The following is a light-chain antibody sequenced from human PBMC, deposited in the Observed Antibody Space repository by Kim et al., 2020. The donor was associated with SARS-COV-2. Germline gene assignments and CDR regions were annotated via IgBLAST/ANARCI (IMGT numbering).Light chain of an antibody. CDR2: DVS. Sequence: GQSITISCTGTSSDVGYYNYVSWYQRHPGKAPKLMIYDVSNRPSGVSNRFSASKSGNTASLIISGLQAEDEADYYCNSYTTSSTWVFGGGTQLTVL. CDR3: NSYTTSSTWV. J-gene: IGLJ3*02. CDR1: SSDVGYYNY. V-gene: IGLV2-14*03.